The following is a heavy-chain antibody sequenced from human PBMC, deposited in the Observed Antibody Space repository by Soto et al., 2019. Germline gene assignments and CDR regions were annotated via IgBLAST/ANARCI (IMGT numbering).Heavy chain of an antibody. Sequence: QVQLQQWGAGLLKPSETLSLTCAVYGGSFSGYYWSWIRQPPGTGLEWIGEINHSGSTNYNPSLKRRVTISVDTSKNQFSLKLISVTAADTAVYYCAREYGGNSGTFDYWGQGTLVTVSS. CDR3: AREYGGNSGTFDY. V-gene: IGHV4-34*01. J-gene: IGHJ4*02. D-gene: IGHD2-21*02. CDR1: GGSFSGYY. CDR2: INHSGST.